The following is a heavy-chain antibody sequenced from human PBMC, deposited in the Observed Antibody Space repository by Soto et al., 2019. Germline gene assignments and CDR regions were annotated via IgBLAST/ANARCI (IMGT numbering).Heavy chain of an antibody. J-gene: IGHJ4*02. Sequence: EVQLLESGGGLVQPGGSLRLSCAASGFTFSSYAMSWVRQAPGKGLEWVSAISGSGGSTYYAAFVKGPFTISRDNSKNTLYLQMHSLRAEPTAVYYCAKKGFVRAKGSPLDYWGQGTLVTVSS. CDR1: GFTFSSYA. CDR2: ISGSGGST. V-gene: IGHV3-23*01. D-gene: IGHD3-10*01. CDR3: AKKGFVRAKGSPLDY.